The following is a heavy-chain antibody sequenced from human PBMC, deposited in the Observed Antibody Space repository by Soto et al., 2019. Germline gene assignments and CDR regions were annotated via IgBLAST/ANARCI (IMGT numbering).Heavy chain of an antibody. Sequence: GGSLRLSCAVSGFTFSSYGMHWVRQAPGKGLEWVAVISYDGSNKYYADSVKGRFTISRDNSKNTLYLQMNSLRAEDTAVYYCAKPRYSSSWYPIDYWGQGTLVTVSS. CDR2: ISYDGSNK. CDR1: GFTFSSYG. V-gene: IGHV3-30*18. D-gene: IGHD6-13*01. CDR3: AKPRYSSSWYPIDY. J-gene: IGHJ4*02.